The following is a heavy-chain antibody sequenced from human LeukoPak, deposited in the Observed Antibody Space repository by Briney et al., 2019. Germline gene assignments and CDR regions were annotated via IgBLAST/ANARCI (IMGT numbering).Heavy chain of an antibody. J-gene: IGHJ4*02. CDR3: ARHEYYYDSSGNRRDFDY. CDR1: GGSISSGGYY. Sequence: SQTLSLTCTVSGGSISSGGYYWSWIRQPPGKGLEWIGYIYHSGSTYYNPSLKSRVTISVDTSKNQFSLKLSSVTAADTAVYYCARHEYYYDSSGNRRDFDYWGQGTLVTVSS. D-gene: IGHD3-22*01. V-gene: IGHV4-30-2*01. CDR2: IYHSGST.